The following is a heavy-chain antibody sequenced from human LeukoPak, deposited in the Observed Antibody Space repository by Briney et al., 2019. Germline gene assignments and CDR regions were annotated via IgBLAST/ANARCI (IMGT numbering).Heavy chain of an antibody. V-gene: IGHV1-18*01. J-gene: IGHJ4*02. Sequence: GASVKVSCKASGYDFSGYGLSWVRHVPGQGLQWTGWISVYDGKTDYGPLQGRVTMTTDTSTGTAYMELRNLRSEDTAIYYCARHMTTVVTSLDYWGQGTMVTVSS. D-gene: IGHD4-23*01. CDR1: GYDFSGYG. CDR2: ISVYDGKT. CDR3: ARHMTTVVTSLDY.